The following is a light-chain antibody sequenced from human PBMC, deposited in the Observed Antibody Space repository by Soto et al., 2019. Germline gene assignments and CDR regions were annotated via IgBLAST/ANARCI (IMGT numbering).Light chain of an antibody. CDR3: SSYTTGSTLYV. J-gene: IGLJ1*01. CDR1: SSDVGGYNY. Sequence: QSALAQPASVSGSPGQSITISCTGTSSDVGGYNYVSWYQQHPGKAPKLIIYEVSHRPSGASNHFSGYKSGNTASLTISGLQAEDEADYHCSSYTTGSTLYVFGGGTKVTVL. V-gene: IGLV2-14*01. CDR2: EVS.